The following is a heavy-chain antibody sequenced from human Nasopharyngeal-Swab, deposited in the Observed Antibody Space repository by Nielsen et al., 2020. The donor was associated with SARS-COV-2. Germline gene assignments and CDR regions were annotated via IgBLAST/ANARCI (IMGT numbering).Heavy chain of an antibody. Sequence: SETLSLACTVSGYSISSGYYWGWIRQPPGKGLEWIGSIYHSGSTYYNPSLKSRVTISVDTSKNQFSLKLSSVIAADTAVYYCTRGGYSSGWVVYWGQGTLVTVSS. CDR2: IYHSGST. V-gene: IGHV4-38-2*02. D-gene: IGHD6-19*01. CDR3: TRGGYSSGWVVY. CDR1: GYSISSGYY. J-gene: IGHJ4*02.